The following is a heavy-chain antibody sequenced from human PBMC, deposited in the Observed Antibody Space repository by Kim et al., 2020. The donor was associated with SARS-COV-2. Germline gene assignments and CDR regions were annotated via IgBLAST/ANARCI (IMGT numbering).Heavy chain of an antibody. CDR2: ISTHSGDT. J-gene: IGHJ4*02. CDR1: QDIFADSW. CDR3: ARGGLDNTWKLFHY. Sequence: ASVKVSCKTSQDIFADSWIHWVRQAPGQGLEYLGWISTHSGDTNYPQKFQGRITMTRDMAISTVYIELRSLTSDDTAMYFCARGGLDNTWKLFHYWGQGTLITVSS. D-gene: IGHD1-1*01. V-gene: IGHV1-2*02.